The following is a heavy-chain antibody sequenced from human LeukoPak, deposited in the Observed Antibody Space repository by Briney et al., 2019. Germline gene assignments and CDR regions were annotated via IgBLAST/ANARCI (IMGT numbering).Heavy chain of an antibody. V-gene: IGHV4-59*01. CDR3: ARSYYDSSGYYYVGFDY. Sequence: SETLSLTCTVSGGSISSYYWSWIRQPPGKGLEWIGYIYYSGSTNFNPSLKSRVTISVDTSKNQFSLKLSSVTAADTAVYYCARSYYDSSGYYYVGFDYWGQGTLVTVSS. CDR2: IYYSGST. CDR1: GGSISSYY. J-gene: IGHJ4*02. D-gene: IGHD3-22*01.